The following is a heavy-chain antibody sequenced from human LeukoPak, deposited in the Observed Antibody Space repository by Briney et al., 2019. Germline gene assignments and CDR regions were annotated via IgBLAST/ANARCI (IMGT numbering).Heavy chain of an antibody. CDR2: ISYDGSIK. CDR1: GFTFSNFA. D-gene: IGHD4-17*01. Sequence: PGRSPRLSCAASGFTFSNFAMHWVRQAPGKGLEWVAVISYDGSIKYYADSVKGRFTISRDNSKNTLYLQMNSLRAEDTAVYYCAREDMTTVTTRWAFDIWGQGSMVTVSS. CDR3: AREDMTTVTTRWAFDI. J-gene: IGHJ3*02. V-gene: IGHV3-30*04.